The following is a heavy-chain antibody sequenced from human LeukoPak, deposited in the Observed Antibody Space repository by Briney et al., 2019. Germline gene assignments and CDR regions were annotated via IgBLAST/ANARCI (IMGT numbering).Heavy chain of an antibody. V-gene: IGHV1-69*13. Sequence: SVKVSCKASGYTFTSYDINWVRQATGQGLEWMGGIIPIFGTANYAQKFQGRVTITADESTSTAYMELSSLKSEDTAVYYCARWTPGEESCSSTSCYYGYWGQGTLVTVSS. CDR1: GYTFTSYD. CDR2: IIPIFGTA. CDR3: ARWTPGEESCSSTSCYYGY. J-gene: IGHJ4*02. D-gene: IGHD2-2*01.